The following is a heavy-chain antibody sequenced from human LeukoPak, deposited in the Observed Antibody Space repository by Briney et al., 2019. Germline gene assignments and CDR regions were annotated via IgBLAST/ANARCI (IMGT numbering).Heavy chain of an antibody. CDR1: GFTFSSYS. D-gene: IGHD2-2*03. CDR2: ISSSSSTI. J-gene: IGHJ4*02. CDR3: ARAFHWGLDIVVVPAASPLDY. V-gene: IGHV3-48*01. Sequence: GGSLRLSCAASGFTFSSYSMNWVHQAPGKGLEWVSYISSSSSTIYYADSVKGRFTISRDNAKNSLYLQMNSLRAEDTAVYYCARAFHWGLDIVVVPAASPLDYWGQGTLVTVSS.